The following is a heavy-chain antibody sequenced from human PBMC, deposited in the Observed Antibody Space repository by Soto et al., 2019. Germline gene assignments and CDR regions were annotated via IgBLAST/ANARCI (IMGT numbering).Heavy chain of an antibody. V-gene: IGHV3-23*01. J-gene: IGHJ4*02. D-gene: IGHD3-3*01. CDR1: GFTFSSYA. CDR2: ISGSGGST. Sequence: PGGSLRLSCAASGFTFSSYAMSWVRQAPGKGLEWVSAISGSGGSTYYADSVKGRFTISRDNSKNTLYLQMNSLRAEDTAVYYCAKDVYYDFWSGYPAYFEYWGQGTLVTVSS. CDR3: AKDVYYDFWSGYPAYFEY.